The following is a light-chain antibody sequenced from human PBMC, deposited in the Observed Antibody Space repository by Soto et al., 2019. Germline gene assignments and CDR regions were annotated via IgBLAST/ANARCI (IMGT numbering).Light chain of an antibody. CDR3: LQYGESPRT. Sequence: EVVLTQSPGTLSVSPGERAALSCRANHIITNDFIAWYQQKPGQVPRLLIYGASKRATGSPDRFSGSGSGTDFTLTINNLEPGDFAVYYCLQYGESPRTFGQGTKVDIK. CDR1: HIITNDF. CDR2: GAS. J-gene: IGKJ1*01. V-gene: IGKV3-20*01.